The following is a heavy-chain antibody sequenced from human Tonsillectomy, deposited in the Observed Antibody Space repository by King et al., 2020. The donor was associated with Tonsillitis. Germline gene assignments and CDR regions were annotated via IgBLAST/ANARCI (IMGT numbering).Heavy chain of an antibody. CDR1: GFTFSNAW. Sequence: VQLVESGGGLVKPGGSLRLSCAASGFTFSNAWMNWVRQAPGKGLEWVGRIKSKTDGGTTDYVAPVKGRFTISRDDSKNTLYLQMNSLKTEDTAVYYCTTDPYDAASRRPTPDFDFWGQGTPVTVSS. J-gene: IGHJ4*02. D-gene: IGHD2-15*01. V-gene: IGHV3-15*01. CDR2: IKSKTDGGTT. CDR3: TTDPYDAASRRPTPDFDF.